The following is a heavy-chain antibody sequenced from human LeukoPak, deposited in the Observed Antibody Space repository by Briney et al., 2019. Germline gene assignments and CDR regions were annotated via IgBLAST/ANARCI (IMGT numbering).Heavy chain of an antibody. V-gene: IGHV3-23*01. J-gene: IGHJ6*03. CDR1: GFTFSSYG. CDR3: AKDRGVLRYFDWLPAPHYYYYMDV. CDR2: ISGSGGST. Sequence: SGGSLRLSCAASGFTFSSYGMSWVRQAPGKGLEWVSAISGSGGSTYYADSVKGQFTISRDNSKNTLYLQMNSLRAEDTAVYYCAKDRGVLRYFDWLPAPHYYYYMDVWGKGTTVTISS. D-gene: IGHD3-9*01.